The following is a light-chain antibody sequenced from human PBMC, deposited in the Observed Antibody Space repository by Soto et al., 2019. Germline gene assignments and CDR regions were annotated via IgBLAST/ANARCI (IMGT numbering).Light chain of an antibody. CDR2: GES. CDR3: QQYNHWALT. Sequence: ERVMTQSPATLSVSPGERATLSCRASQSVSSNLAWYQQKTGQAPRLLIYGESTRATAIPARFSGSGSRTEFTLTISSLQSEDYAVYNCQQYNHWALTFGGGTKVEI. V-gene: IGKV3-15*01. J-gene: IGKJ4*01. CDR1: QSVSSN.